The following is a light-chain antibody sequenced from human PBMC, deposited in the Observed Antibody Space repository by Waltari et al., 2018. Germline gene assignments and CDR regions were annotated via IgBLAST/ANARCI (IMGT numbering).Light chain of an antibody. V-gene: IGKV3-15*01. Sequence: EIVLTQSPATLSLSPGERATLSCRASQGVSNSLAWYQQKPGQSPRLLIYGESSRATCIPDRFSSSGSGTDFTLTISSLEPEDFAVYYCQQYNDWPTFGQGTKVEI. CDR2: GES. J-gene: IGKJ1*01. CDR3: QQYNDWPT. CDR1: QGVSNS.